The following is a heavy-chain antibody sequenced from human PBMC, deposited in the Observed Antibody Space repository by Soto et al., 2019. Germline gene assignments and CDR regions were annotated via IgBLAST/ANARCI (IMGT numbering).Heavy chain of an antibody. CDR2: INPSGGST. CDR3: ARAAGDSSGYYRIDFDY. J-gene: IGHJ4*02. Sequence: GASVKVSCKASGYTFTSYYMHWVRQAPGQGLEWMGIINPSGGSTSYAQKFQGRVTMTRDTSTSTVYMELSSLRSEDTAVYYCARAAGDSSGYYRIDFDYWGQGTLVTVSS. V-gene: IGHV1-46*01. CDR1: GYTFTSYY. D-gene: IGHD3-22*01.